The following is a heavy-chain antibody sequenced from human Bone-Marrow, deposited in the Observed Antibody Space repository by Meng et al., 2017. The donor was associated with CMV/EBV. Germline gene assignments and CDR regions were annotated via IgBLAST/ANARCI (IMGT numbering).Heavy chain of an antibody. V-gene: IGHV1-69*05. CDR3: ARALYFSSTRCPSTASYYGMDV. D-gene: IGHD2-2*01. CDR1: GGTFSSYA. CDR2: IIPIIGTA. J-gene: IGHJ6*02. Sequence: SVKVSCKASGGTFSSYAISWVRQAPGQGLEWMGGIIPIIGTASYAQKFQDRVTITTDESTSTAYMELSSLRSEDTAVYYCARALYFSSTRCPSTASYYGMDVWGQGTTVTVSS.